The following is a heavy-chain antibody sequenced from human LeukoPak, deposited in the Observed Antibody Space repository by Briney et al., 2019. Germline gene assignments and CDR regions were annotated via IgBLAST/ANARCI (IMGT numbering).Heavy chain of an antibody. Sequence: PGGSLRLSCAASGFTSSNYGMSWVRQAPGKGLEWVSGISGNGRSTFYADSVKGRFTISRDHSKNIVYLKMNGLRAEDTAVYYCARDIRTLERSVWYGWFDPWGQGTLVTVSS. V-gene: IGHV3-23*01. D-gene: IGHD6-19*01. J-gene: IGHJ5*02. CDR3: ARDIRTLERSVWYGWFDP. CDR2: ISGNGRST. CDR1: GFTSSNYG.